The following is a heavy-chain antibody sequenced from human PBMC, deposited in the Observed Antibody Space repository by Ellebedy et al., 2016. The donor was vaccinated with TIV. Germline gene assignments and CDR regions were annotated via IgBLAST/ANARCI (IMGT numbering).Heavy chain of an antibody. V-gene: IGHV3-72*01. CDR2: VRQKFRSYTT. CDR1: GFMFSDYV. D-gene: IGHD2-15*01. Sequence: PGGSLRLSCAASGFMFSDYVMDWVRQAQGKGLEWVGRVRQKFRSYTTEYAASVKGRFTISRDDSKTSLYLQMNSLKTEDTALYYCTAGAQGSGSHDYWGQGTLVTVSS. J-gene: IGHJ4*02. CDR3: TAGAQGSGSHDY.